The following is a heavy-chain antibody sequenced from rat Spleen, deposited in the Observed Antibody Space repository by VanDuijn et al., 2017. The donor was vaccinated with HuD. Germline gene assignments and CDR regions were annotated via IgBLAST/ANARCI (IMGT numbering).Heavy chain of an antibody. Sequence: EVQLVESGGGLVQPGRSLKLSCTASGFTFNNYVMAWVRQAPTKGLEWVAYISFDGGITYYRDSVKGRFTISRDNAKSPLYLQMDSRRSEDTATYDCTTAGQGARFAYWGQGTLVTVSS. CDR3: TTAGQGARFAY. V-gene: IGHV5-27*01. CDR1: GFTFNNYV. J-gene: IGHJ3*01. D-gene: IGHD4-1*01. CDR2: ISFDGGIT.